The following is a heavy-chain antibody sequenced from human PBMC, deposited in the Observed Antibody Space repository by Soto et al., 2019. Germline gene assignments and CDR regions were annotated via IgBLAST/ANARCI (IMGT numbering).Heavy chain of an antibody. CDR1: GFTFSSYS. V-gene: IGHV3-48*02. CDR3: ARDRGGYCSSTSCYIGYYYYGMDV. D-gene: IGHD2-2*02. Sequence: EVQLVESGGGLVQPGGSLRLSCAASGFTFSSYSMNWVRQAPGKGLEWVSYISSSSSTIYYADSVKGRFTISRDNAKNSLYLQMNSLRDEYTAVYYCARDRGGYCSSTSCYIGYYYYGMDVWGQGTTVTVSS. J-gene: IGHJ6*02. CDR2: ISSSSSTI.